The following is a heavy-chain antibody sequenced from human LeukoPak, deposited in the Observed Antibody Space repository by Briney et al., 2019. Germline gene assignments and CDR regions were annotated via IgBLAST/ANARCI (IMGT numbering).Heavy chain of an antibody. D-gene: IGHD5-24*01. Sequence: GGSLRLSCAASGFTFSSYTMNWVRQAPGKGLEWVSSITSSSSYIYYADSVKGRFTISRDNAKNPLYLQMNSLRAEDTAVYYCAREAEMATITDYWGQGTLVTVSS. CDR1: GFTFSSYT. CDR2: ITSSSSYI. CDR3: AREAEMATITDY. V-gene: IGHV3-21*01. J-gene: IGHJ4*02.